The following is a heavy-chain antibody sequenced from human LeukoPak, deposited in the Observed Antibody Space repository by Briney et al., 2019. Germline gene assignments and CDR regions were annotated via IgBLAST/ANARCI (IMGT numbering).Heavy chain of an antibody. V-gene: IGHV3-30*01. CDR2: ISDDGIKK. Sequence: QPGGSLRLSCAASGFTFSDYAMHWVRQAPGKGLEWVAIISDDGIKKYYADSKKGRFTVSRDNSKNTLYLQVNGLRPEDTAVYYCARDGGDKTAYYGDYFDCWGQGTLVTVSS. D-gene: IGHD2-21*01. CDR1: GFTFSDYA. J-gene: IGHJ4*02. CDR3: ARDGGDKTAYYGDYFDC.